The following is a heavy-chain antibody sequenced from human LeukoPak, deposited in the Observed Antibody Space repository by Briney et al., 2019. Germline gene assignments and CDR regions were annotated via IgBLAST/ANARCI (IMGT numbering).Heavy chain of an antibody. CDR1: GGSISSYY. Sequence: PSETLSLTCAVFGGSISSYYWSWLRQPPGKGLEWIGYIYYDGSTNYNPSLKSRVTVSVDTSKNQFSLKLSSVTAADTAVYYCARVGRPYAFDIWGQGTMFTVSS. D-gene: IGHD2-15*01. J-gene: IGHJ3*02. CDR2: IYYDGST. V-gene: IGHV4-59*01. CDR3: ARVGRPYAFDI.